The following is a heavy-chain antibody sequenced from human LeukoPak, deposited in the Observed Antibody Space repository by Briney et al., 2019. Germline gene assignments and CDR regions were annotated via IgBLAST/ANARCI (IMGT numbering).Heavy chain of an antibody. CDR1: GFPLTNYA. D-gene: IGHD2/OR15-2a*01. V-gene: IGHV3-23*01. Sequence: GGSLRLSCAASGFPLTNYAMSWVRQAPGKGLEWVSTVTGSGDSTFYAVSVKGRFAISRDNSKNTLFLQMNSLRAEDTAVYYCAKARGNYFTHLDYWGQGTLVTVSS. CDR2: VTGSGDST. J-gene: IGHJ4*02. CDR3: AKARGNYFTHLDY.